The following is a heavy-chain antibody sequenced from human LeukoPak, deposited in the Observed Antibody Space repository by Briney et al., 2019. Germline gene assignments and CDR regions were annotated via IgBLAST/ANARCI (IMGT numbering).Heavy chain of an antibody. J-gene: IGHJ4*02. CDR2: ISSSGNTR. CDR1: GMMFSSYE. Sequence: GGSLRLSCTASGMMFSSYEMFWVRQAPGKGPQWISYISSSGNTRKYADSVKGRFTISRDNAKKSLQLEMSGLRGDDSAIYYCASAMLASDSSGYYTSDYLEHWGQGTLVSVSS. V-gene: IGHV3-48*03. D-gene: IGHD3-22*01. CDR3: ASAMLASDSSGYYTSDYLEH.